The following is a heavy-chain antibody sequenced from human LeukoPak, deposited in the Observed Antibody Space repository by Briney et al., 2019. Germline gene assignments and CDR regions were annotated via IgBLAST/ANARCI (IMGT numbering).Heavy chain of an antibody. CDR2: IYTSGST. D-gene: IGHD3-9*01. CDR3: ARQGRDILTGYPYHFDY. J-gene: IGHJ4*02. Sequence: SETLSLTCTVSGGSISSYYWSWIRPPPGKGLEWIGYIYTSGSTNYNPSLKSRVTISVDTSKNQFSLKLSSVTAADTAVYYCARQGRDILTGYPYHFDYWGQGTLVTVSS. CDR1: GGSISSYY. V-gene: IGHV4-4*09.